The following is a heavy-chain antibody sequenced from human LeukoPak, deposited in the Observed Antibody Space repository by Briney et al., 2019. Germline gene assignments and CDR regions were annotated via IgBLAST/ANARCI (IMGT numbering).Heavy chain of an antibody. V-gene: IGHV5-51*01. CDR1: GYSFTSYC. J-gene: IGHJ3*02. Sequence: PGESLKISCKGSGYSFTSYCIAWVRQMPGKGLEWMGIIYPGDSDTRYSPSFQGQVTISADKSITTAYLQWGSLKASDTAMYYCASVDGGNYLRAFDIWGQGTMVTVSS. D-gene: IGHD1-26*01. CDR2: IYPGDSDT. CDR3: ASVDGGNYLRAFDI.